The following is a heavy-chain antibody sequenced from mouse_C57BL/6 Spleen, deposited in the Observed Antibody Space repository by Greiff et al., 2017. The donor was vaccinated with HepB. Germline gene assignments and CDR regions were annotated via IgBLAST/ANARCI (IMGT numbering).Heavy chain of an antibody. Sequence: QVQLQQSGAELVKPGASVKLSCKASGYTFTSYWMHWVKQRPGQGLEWIGMIHPNSGSTNYNEKFKSKATLTVDKSSSTAYMQLSSLTSEDSAVYYCARAYGSSSFAYWGQGTLVTVSA. D-gene: IGHD1-1*01. CDR3: ARAYGSSSFAY. V-gene: IGHV1-64*01. CDR2: IHPNSGST. J-gene: IGHJ3*01. CDR1: GYTFTSYW.